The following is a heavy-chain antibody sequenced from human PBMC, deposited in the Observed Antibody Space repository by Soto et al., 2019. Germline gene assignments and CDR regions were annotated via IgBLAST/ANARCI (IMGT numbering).Heavy chain of an antibody. CDR3: ARERATRYMTPVISEAFDI. D-gene: IGHD4-17*01. J-gene: IGHJ3*02. CDR1: GGSISSYY. Sequence: PSETLALACTVSGGSISSYYLSWIRQPPGKGLEWIVYIYYSGSTNYNPSLKSRVTISVDTSKNQFSLKLSSVTAADTAVYYCARERATRYMTPVISEAFDISGQGTMVTVSS. CDR2: IYYSGST. V-gene: IGHV4-59*01.